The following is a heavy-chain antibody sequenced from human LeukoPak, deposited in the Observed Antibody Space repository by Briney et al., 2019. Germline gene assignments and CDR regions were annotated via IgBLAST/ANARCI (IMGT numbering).Heavy chain of an antibody. CDR2: INPNDGDT. CDR3: ARLNHDYVWGSYEDY. D-gene: IGHD3-16*01. Sequence: ASVKVSCKASGYTFTDYYMHWVRQAPGQGFEWMGWINPNDGDTNYAQKFQGRVTMTRDTSISTAYMELSSLRSEDTAVYYCARLNHDYVWGSYEDYWGQGTLVTVSS. V-gene: IGHV1-2*02. CDR1: GYTFTDYY. J-gene: IGHJ4*02.